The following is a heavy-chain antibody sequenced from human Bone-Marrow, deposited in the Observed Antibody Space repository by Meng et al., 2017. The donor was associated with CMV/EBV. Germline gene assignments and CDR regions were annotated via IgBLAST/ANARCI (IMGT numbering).Heavy chain of an antibody. V-gene: IGHV1-2*02. D-gene: IGHD2-2*01. CDR3: ARYCSSTSCYDY. CDR1: GYTFTDYY. J-gene: IGHJ4*02. Sequence: ASVKVSCKASGYTFTDYYIHWVRQAPGQGLEWMGWINPNSGGTNYAQKFQGRVTMTRDTSISTAYMELSRLRSDDTAVYYCARYCSSTSCYDYWGQGTLVTVSS. CDR2: INPNSGGT.